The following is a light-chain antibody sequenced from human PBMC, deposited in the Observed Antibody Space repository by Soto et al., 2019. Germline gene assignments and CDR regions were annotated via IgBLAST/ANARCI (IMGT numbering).Light chain of an antibody. CDR3: QQYNNWPPWT. CDR1: QSVSSN. J-gene: IGKJ1*01. Sequence: EIVMTQSPATLSVSPGERATLSCRASQSVSSNLAWYQQKPGQAPRLLIYGASTSATGIPARFSGSGSGTVFTLTISSLQSEDFAVYYCQQYNNWPPWTCGQGTKVEIK. CDR2: GAS. V-gene: IGKV3-15*01.